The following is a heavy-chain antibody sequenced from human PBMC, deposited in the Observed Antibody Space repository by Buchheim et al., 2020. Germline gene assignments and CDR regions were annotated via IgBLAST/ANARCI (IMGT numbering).Heavy chain of an antibody. CDR2: ISSSGSTI. Sequence: EVQLVESGGGLVQPGGSLRLSCAASGFTFSSYEMNWVRQAPGKGLEWVSYISSSGSTIYYADSVKGRFTISRDNAKNSLYLQMNSPRAEDTAVYYCARDSVYYYGSGSYNYYYGMDVWGQGTT. V-gene: IGHV3-48*03. D-gene: IGHD3-10*01. CDR1: GFTFSSYE. J-gene: IGHJ6*02. CDR3: ARDSVYYYGSGSYNYYYGMDV.